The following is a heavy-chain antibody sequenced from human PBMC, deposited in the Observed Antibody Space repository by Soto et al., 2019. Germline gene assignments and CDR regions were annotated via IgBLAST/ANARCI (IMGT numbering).Heavy chain of an antibody. CDR3: ARYYDFWSGYYDYYYYYYMDV. Sequence: SETLSLTCTVSGGSISSYYWSWIRQPPGKGLEWIGYIYYSGSTNYNPSLKSRVTISVDTSKNQFSLKLSSVTAADTAVYYCARYYDFWSGYYDYYYYYYMDVWGKGTTVTVSS. J-gene: IGHJ6*03. CDR1: GGSISSYY. D-gene: IGHD3-3*01. V-gene: IGHV4-59*01. CDR2: IYYSGST.